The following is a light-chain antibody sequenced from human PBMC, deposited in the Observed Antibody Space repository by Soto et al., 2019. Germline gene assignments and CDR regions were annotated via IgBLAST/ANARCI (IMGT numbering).Light chain of an antibody. CDR1: QSVGSN. Sequence: EIVMTQSPATLSVSPGERATLSCRASQSVGSNLAWYQQKPGQAPRLLIYEASTRATGIPARFSGSGSATEFTPTISSLQSEDFAVYYCQQYNNWPPMYTFGQGTKLEIK. CDR2: EAS. CDR3: QQYNNWPPMYT. V-gene: IGKV3-15*01. J-gene: IGKJ2*01.